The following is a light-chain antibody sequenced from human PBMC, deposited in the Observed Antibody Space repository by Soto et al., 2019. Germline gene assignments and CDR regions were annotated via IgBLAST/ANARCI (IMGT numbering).Light chain of an antibody. J-gene: IGKJ2*01. V-gene: IGKV1-5*01. CDR2: ATS. Sequence: DIQMTQSPSTLSASLGDRVTITCGASQSISSWLAWYQQKPGKAPKVLIYATSGLQSGVPSRFSGSGSGTDFSLTISRLEPEDFEVYYCHQYDNEPPTYGQGTKVDIK. CDR3: HQYDNEPPT. CDR1: QSISSW.